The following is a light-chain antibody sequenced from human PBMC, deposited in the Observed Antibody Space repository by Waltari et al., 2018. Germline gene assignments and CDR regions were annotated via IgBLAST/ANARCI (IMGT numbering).Light chain of an antibody. CDR1: QSLVHSDGNTY. J-gene: IGKJ1*01. V-gene: IGKV2-30*02. CDR2: KVS. Sequence: DVVTTQSPLSLPVTLGQPASISCRSSQSLVHSDGNTYLNWFHQRPGQSPRRLIYKVSNRDSGVPDRFSGSGSGTDFTLKISRVEAEDVGFYYCMQGTHWWTFGQGTKVEIK. CDR3: MQGTHWWT.